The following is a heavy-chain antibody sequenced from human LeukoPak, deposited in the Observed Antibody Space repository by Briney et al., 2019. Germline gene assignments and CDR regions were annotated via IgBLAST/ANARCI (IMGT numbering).Heavy chain of an antibody. CDR1: GFTFSSYS. CDR3: ATERTGYYDFWSGYTAGA. V-gene: IGHV3-21*01. CDR2: ISSSSSYI. J-gene: IGHJ5*02. Sequence: GGSLRLSCAASGFTFSSYSMNWVRQAPGKGLEWVSSISSSSSYIYYADSVKGRFTISRDNAKNSLYLQMNSLRAEDTAVYYCATERTGYYDFWSGYTAGAWGQGTLVTVSS. D-gene: IGHD3-3*01.